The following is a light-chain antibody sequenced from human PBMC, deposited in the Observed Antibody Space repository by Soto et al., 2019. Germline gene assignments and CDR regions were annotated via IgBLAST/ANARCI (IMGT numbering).Light chain of an antibody. J-gene: IGLJ2*01. CDR1: SNDVGGYNF. CDR3: SSYAGSYTLV. Sequence: QSALTQPRSVSGSPGQSVTISCTGTSNDVGGYNFVSWYQQHPGKVPKLFIYDVSRRPSGVPDRCSGSKSGNTASLTISGLQAEDEADYYCSSYAGSYTLVFGGGTKLTVL. CDR2: DVS. V-gene: IGLV2-11*01.